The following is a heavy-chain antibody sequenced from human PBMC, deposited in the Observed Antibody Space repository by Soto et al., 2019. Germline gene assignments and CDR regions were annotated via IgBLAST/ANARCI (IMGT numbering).Heavy chain of an antibody. D-gene: IGHD3-10*01. Sequence: SETLSLTCAVSGGSISSGGSSWSWIRQPPGKGLEWIGYIYHSGSTYYNPSLKSRVTILVDRSKNQFSLKLSSVTAADTAVYYCARVGGFGATTIDYWGQGTLVTVSS. CDR1: GGSISSGGSS. J-gene: IGHJ4*02. CDR2: IYHSGST. CDR3: ARVGGFGATTIDY. V-gene: IGHV4-30-2*01.